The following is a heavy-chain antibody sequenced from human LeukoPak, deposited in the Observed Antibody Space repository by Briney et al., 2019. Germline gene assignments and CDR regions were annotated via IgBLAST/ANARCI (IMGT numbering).Heavy chain of an antibody. CDR3: ARAAVAGTFPDY. V-gene: IGHV1-2*02. D-gene: IGHD6-19*01. CDR1: GYTFTGYY. J-gene: IGHJ4*02. CDR2: INPNSGGT. Sequence: ASVKVSCKASGYTFTGYYMHWVRQAPGQGLEWMGWINPNSGGTNYAQKFQGRVTMTRDTSISTAYMELSRLRSDDTAVYYCARAAVAGTFPDYWGQGTLVTVSS.